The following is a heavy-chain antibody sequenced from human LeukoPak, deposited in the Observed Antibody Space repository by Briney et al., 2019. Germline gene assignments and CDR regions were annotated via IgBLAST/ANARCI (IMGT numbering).Heavy chain of an antibody. CDR3: ARESMVPGSPLYYYYYMDV. Sequence: SETLSLTCTVSGGSISSSSYYWGWIRQPPGKGLEWIGNIYYSGTTYYNPSLKSRVTISVDTSKNQFSLKLSSVTAADTAVYYCARESMVPGSPLYYYYYMDVWGKGTTVTISS. CDR1: GGSISSSSYY. CDR2: IYYSGTT. D-gene: IGHD3-10*01. J-gene: IGHJ6*03. V-gene: IGHV4-39*07.